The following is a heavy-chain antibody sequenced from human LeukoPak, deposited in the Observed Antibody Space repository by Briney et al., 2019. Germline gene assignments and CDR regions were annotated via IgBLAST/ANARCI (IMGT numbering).Heavy chain of an antibody. D-gene: IGHD6-13*01. J-gene: IGHJ3*02. CDR1: GFTFSDYY. CDR2: ISSSGSTI. V-gene: IGHV3-11*04. CDR3: ARGGSSWDFAFDI. Sequence: GGSLRLSCAASGFTFSDYYMSWIRQAPGKGLEWVSYISSSGSTIYYADSVKGRFTISGDNAKNSLYLQMNSLGTEDTAMYYCARGGSSWDFAFDIWGQGTMVTVSS.